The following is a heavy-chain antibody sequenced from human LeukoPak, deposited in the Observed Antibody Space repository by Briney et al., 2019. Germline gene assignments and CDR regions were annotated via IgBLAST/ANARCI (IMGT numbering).Heavy chain of an antibody. CDR3: AGARTYYYVMDV. J-gene: IGHJ6*02. Sequence: PGGSLRLSCVASGFTFSSYSMNWVRQAPGKGLEWVSYISSGSSTTYYVDSVKGRFTISRDNAKNSLYLQMNSLRDEDTAVYYCAGARTYYYVMDVWGQGTTVTVSS. CDR1: GFTFSSYS. V-gene: IGHV3-48*02. CDR2: ISSGSSTT.